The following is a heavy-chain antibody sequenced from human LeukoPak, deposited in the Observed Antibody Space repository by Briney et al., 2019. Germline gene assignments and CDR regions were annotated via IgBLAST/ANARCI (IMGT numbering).Heavy chain of an antibody. CDR3: AKECRDGSPFDY. CDR1: GFTFSSYA. V-gene: IGHV3-23*01. Sequence: GGSLRLSCAASGFTFSSYAMSWVRQAPGKGLEWVSAISGSGGSTYYADSVKGRFTISRDNSKNTLYLQMSSLRLEDTGVYYCAKECRDGSPFDYWGQGTLVTVSS. D-gene: IGHD2-2*03. J-gene: IGHJ4*02. CDR2: ISGSGGST.